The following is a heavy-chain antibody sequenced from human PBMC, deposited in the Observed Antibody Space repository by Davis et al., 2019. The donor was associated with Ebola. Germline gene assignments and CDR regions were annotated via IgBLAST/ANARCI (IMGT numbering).Heavy chain of an antibody. V-gene: IGHV4-59*08. J-gene: IGHJ3*02. CDR2: IYYSGST. Sequence: GSLRLSCTVSGGSISSYYWSWIRQPPGKGLEWIGYIYYSGSTNYNPSLKSRVTISVDTSKNQFSLKLSSVTAADTAVYYCARHGVTTEYAFDIWGQGTMVTVSS. D-gene: IGHD4-17*01. CDR1: GGSISSYY. CDR3: ARHGVTTEYAFDI.